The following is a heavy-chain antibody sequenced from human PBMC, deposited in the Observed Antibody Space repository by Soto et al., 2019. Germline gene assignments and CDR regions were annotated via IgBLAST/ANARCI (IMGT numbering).Heavy chain of an antibody. Sequence: VQLLESGGGLVQPGGSLRLSCAASGFTFSSYGMHWVRQAPGKGLEWVAVISYDGSNKYYADSVKGRFTISRDNSKNTLYLQMNSLRAEDTAVYYCAKDQGPSADNLDYWGQGTLVTVSS. V-gene: IGHV3-30*18. CDR3: AKDQGPSADNLDY. CDR2: ISYDGSNK. J-gene: IGHJ4*02. CDR1: GFTFSSYG. D-gene: IGHD2-15*01.